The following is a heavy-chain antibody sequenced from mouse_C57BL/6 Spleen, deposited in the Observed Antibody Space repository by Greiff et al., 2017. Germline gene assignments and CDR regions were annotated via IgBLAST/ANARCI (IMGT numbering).Heavy chain of an antibody. J-gene: IGHJ1*03. CDR3: GRRITTGRYFDV. D-gene: IGHD1-1*01. Sequence: EVKLVESGGGLVQPGGSLKLSCAASGFTFSDYYMYWVRQTPEKRLEWVAYISTGGGSTYYPDTVKGRFTITRDNAKNTLYLQMSRLKSEDTAMYYYGRRITTGRYFDVWGTGTTVTVSS. CDR2: ISTGGGST. V-gene: IGHV5-12*01. CDR1: GFTFSDYY.